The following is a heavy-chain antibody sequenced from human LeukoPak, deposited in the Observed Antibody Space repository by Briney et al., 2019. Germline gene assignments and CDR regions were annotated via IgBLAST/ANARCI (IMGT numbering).Heavy chain of an antibody. Sequence: GASLRLSCAASGFIFSNYAMSWARQAPGKGLEWVSAIVGSGANPYYADSVKGRFTISRDNPRNTLYLQMNSLRAEDTAVYYCAKWGDYDVLTGYYDPDNWGQGTLVTVSS. V-gene: IGHV3-23*01. CDR2: IVGSGANP. CDR3: AKWGDYDVLTGYYDPDN. CDR1: GFIFSNYA. J-gene: IGHJ4*02. D-gene: IGHD3-9*01.